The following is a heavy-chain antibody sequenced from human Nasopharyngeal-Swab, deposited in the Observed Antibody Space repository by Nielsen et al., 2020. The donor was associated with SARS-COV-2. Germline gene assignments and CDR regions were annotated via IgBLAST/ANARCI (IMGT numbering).Heavy chain of an antibody. CDR2: ISSSGSTI. J-gene: IGHJ3*01. CDR3: VKDNLLRAFDL. V-gene: IGHV3-48*04. CDR1: GFTFSDYS. D-gene: IGHD2-15*01. Sequence: GGSLRLSCAASGFTFSDYSMNWVRQAPGKGLEWVSYISSSGSTIYYADSVKGRFTISRDNAKNSLYLQMNSLRAEDTALYYCVKDNLLRAFDLWGQGTMVTVSS.